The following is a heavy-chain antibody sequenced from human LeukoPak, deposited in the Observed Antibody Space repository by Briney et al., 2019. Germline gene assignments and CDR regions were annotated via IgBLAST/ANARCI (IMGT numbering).Heavy chain of an antibody. J-gene: IGHJ4*02. CDR2: ISGSGGST. CDR3: AKAIGGRYADEYYFDY. CDR1: GFTFSSYA. Sequence: PGGSLRLSCAASGFTFSSYAMSWVRQAPGKGLEWVSAISGSGGSTYYADSVKGRFTISRDNSKNTLYLQMNSLRAEDTAVYYCAKAIGGRYADEYYFDYWGQGTLVTVSS. D-gene: IGHD6-19*01. V-gene: IGHV3-23*01.